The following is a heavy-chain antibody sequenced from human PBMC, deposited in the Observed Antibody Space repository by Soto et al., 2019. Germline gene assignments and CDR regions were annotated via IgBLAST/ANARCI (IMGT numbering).Heavy chain of an antibody. J-gene: IGHJ4*02. CDR1: GGSISSGGYY. CDR3: AIHGLLPYYFDY. Sequence: SETLSLTCTVSGGSISSGGYYWSWIRQHPGKGLEWIGYIYYSGSTYYNPSLKSRVTISVDTSKNQFSLKLSSVTAADTAVYYCAIHGLLPYYFDYWGQGTLVTVSS. V-gene: IGHV4-31*03. CDR2: IYYSGST. D-gene: IGHD2-15*01.